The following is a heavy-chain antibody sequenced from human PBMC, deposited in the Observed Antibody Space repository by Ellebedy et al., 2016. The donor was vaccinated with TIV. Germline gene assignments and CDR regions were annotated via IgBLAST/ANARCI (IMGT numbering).Heavy chain of an antibody. CDR2: ISHDGSNK. J-gene: IGHJ4*02. CDR1: AFTFSYYS. V-gene: IGHV3-30*09. Sequence: GGSLRLXCAASAFTFSYYSMHWVRQAPGKGLEWVAVISHDGSNKYHAESVKGRFAISRDDSKNTLYLQMNTLRTEDTAVYFCTRGSSSRGYFDSWGQGTLVTVSS. CDR3: TRGSSSRGYFDS. D-gene: IGHD6-13*01.